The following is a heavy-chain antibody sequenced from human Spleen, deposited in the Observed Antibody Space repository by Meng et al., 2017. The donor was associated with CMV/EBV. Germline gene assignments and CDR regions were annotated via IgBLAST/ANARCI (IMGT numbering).Heavy chain of an antibody. D-gene: IGHD2-2*01. Sequence: SETLSLTCTVSGGSVSSGGYYWSWIRQPPGKGLEWIGNIYYSGTTNYNPSLKSRVTISVDTSKNQFSLKLSSVTAADTAVYYCASLYCSSTSCYLNWFDPWGQGTLVTVSS. CDR3: ASLYCSSTSCYLNWFDP. V-gene: IGHV4-61*08. CDR1: GGSVSSGGYY. CDR2: IYYSGTT. J-gene: IGHJ5*02.